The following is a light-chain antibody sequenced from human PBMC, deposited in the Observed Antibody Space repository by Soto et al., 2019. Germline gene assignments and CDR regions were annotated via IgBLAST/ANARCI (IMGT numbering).Light chain of an antibody. CDR1: QSISKW. Sequence: DIQMTQSPSTLSASVGDRVTVTCRASQSISKWLAWYQQKPGKSPKLLIYKASSLESGVPSRFSGSGSGKEFTLTISSLQAEDFATYYCQQYDSHLAFGQGTKVEIK. CDR3: QQYDSHLA. CDR2: KAS. V-gene: IGKV1-5*03. J-gene: IGKJ1*01.